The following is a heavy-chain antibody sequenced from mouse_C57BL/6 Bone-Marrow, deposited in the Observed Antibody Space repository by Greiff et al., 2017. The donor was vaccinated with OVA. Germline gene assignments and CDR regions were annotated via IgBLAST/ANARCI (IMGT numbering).Heavy chain of an antibody. CDR2: IDPANGNT. V-gene: IGHV14-3*01. CDR3: AREGLYDYDWFAY. D-gene: IGHD2-4*01. Sequence: EVQRVESVAELVRPGASVKLSCTASGFNIKNTYMHWVKQRPEQGLEWIGRIDPANGNTKYAPKFQGKATITADTSSNTAYLQLSSLTSEDTAIYYCAREGLYDYDWFAYWGQGTLVTVSA. CDR1: GFNIKNTY. J-gene: IGHJ3*01.